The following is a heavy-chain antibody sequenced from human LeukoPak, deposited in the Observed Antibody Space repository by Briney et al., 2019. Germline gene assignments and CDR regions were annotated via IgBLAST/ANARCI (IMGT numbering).Heavy chain of an antibody. D-gene: IGHD3-22*01. J-gene: IGHJ5*02. CDR2: IIPIFGTA. V-gene: IGHV1-69*13. CDR3: ARAYYYDSSGSFGLDP. CDR1: GGTFSSYA. Sequence: AVKYSCKAPGGTFSSYAISWVRQAPGQGLEWMGGIIPIFGTANYAQKFQGRVTITADESTSTAYMELSSLRSEDTAVYYCARAYYYDSSGSFGLDPWGQGTLDSVSS.